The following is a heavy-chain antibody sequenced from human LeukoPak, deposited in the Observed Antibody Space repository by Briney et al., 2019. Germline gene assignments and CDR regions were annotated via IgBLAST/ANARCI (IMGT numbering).Heavy chain of an antibody. CDR1: GFTFSSFS. CDR3: ARDLRL. Sequence: PGGSLRLSCAASGFTFSSFSMNWVRQAPGKGLEWVSSITSSSNYIYYASSVRDRFTISRDNAKNSLYLQMNSLRAEDTAVYYCARDLRLWGQGTLVTVSS. CDR2: ITSSSNYI. V-gene: IGHV3-21*01. J-gene: IGHJ4*02.